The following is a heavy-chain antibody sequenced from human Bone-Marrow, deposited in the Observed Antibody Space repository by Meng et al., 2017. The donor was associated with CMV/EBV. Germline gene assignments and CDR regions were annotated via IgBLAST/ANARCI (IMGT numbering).Heavy chain of an antibody. J-gene: IGHJ4*02. CDR3: AQHTREATN. D-gene: IGHD1-26*01. CDR2: ISGSGNDI. V-gene: IGHV3-11*04. Sequence: GGSLRLSCAASGITFSDFYMTWFRQAPGKGPESLSYISGSGNDINYADSVRGRFTVSRDNAGRSLYLQLNSLRVEDTAVYYCAQHTREATNWGPGTPATVSS. CDR1: GITFSDFY.